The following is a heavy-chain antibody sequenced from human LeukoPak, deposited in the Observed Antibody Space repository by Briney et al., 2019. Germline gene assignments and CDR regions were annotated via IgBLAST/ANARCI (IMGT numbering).Heavy chain of an antibody. J-gene: IGHJ6*03. CDR3: ASLARVDYYYYMDV. V-gene: IGHV3-11*04. CDR1: GFTFSDYY. CDR2: ISSSGSTI. Sequence: GGSLRPSCAASGFTFSDYYMSWIRQAPGKRLEWVSYISSSGSTIYYADSVKGRFTISRDNAKNSLYLQMNSLRAEDTAVYYCASLARVDYYYYMDVWGKGTTVTVSS. D-gene: IGHD2-15*01.